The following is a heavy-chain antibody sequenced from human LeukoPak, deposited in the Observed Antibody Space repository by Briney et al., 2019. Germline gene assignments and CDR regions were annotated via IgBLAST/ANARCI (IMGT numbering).Heavy chain of an antibody. V-gene: IGHV4-59*12. CDR2: IYYSGST. CDR1: GGSISNYY. J-gene: IGHJ3*02. Sequence: SETLSLTCVVSGGSISNYYWSWIRQPPGKGLEWIGYIYYSGSTNYNPSLKSRVTISVDTSKNQFSLKLSSVTAADTAVYYCARGRITIFGVVIIRGGAFDIWGQGTMVTVSS. CDR3: ARGRITIFGVVIIRGGAFDI. D-gene: IGHD3-3*01.